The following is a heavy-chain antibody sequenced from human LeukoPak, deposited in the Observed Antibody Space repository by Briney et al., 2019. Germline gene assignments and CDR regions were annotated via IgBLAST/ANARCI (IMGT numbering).Heavy chain of an antibody. CDR2: ITNNGRTI. J-gene: IGHJ4*02. CDR1: GFTFSSYG. D-gene: IGHD3-10*01. CDR3: AKPFSFGSDSSYQAFDS. Sequence: GGSLRLSCAASGFTFSSYGMNWVRQAPGRGLEWVSFITNNGRTIYYAESVKGRFTISRDNSKNTLYLQMNSLTAEDTAVYYCAKPFSFGSDSSYQAFDSWGQGTLVTVSS. V-gene: IGHV3-48*01.